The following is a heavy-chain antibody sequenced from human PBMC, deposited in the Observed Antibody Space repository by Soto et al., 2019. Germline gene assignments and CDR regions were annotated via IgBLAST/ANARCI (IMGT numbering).Heavy chain of an antibody. D-gene: IGHD3-10*01. CDR2: IYSGGST. V-gene: IGHV3-66*01. CDR1: GFTVSSSF. CDR3: ARDRTYYYGSGSYYNPSFDI. Sequence: GGSLRLSCAASGFTVSSSFMSWVRQAPGKGLEWVSVIYSGGSTYYADSVKGRFTISRDNSKNTLYLQMNSLRAEDTAVYYCARDRTYYYGSGSYYNPSFDIWGQGTMVTVSS. J-gene: IGHJ3*02.